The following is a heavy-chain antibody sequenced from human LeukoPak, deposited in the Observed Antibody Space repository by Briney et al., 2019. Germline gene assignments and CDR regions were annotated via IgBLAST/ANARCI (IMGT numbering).Heavy chain of an antibody. CDR2: ISYDGSNK. D-gene: IGHD6-19*01. V-gene: IGHV3-30*18. Sequence: GGSLRLSCAASGFTFSSYGMHWVRQAPGKGLEWVGVISYDGSNKYYADSVKGRFTISRDNSKNTLYLEMNSLRAEDTAVYYCAKDRVSSGWYEYFQYWGQGTLVTVSS. J-gene: IGHJ1*01. CDR3: AKDRVSSGWYEYFQY. CDR1: GFTFSSYG.